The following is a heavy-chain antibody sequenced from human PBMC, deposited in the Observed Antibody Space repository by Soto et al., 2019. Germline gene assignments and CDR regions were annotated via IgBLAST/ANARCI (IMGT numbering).Heavy chain of an antibody. Sequence: GGSLRLSCAASGFTFSSYAMSWVRQAPGKGLEWVSAISGSGGSTYYADSVKGRFTISRDNSKNTLYLQMNSLRAEDTAVYYCAGPMVRGVIRDYWGQGTLVTVSS. D-gene: IGHD3-10*01. J-gene: IGHJ4*02. CDR1: GFTFSSYA. V-gene: IGHV3-23*01. CDR2: ISGSGGST. CDR3: AGPMVRGVIRDY.